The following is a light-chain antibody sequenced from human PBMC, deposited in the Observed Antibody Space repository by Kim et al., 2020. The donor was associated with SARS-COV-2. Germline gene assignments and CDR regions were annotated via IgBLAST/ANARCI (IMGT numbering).Light chain of an antibody. V-gene: IGLV3-1*01. J-gene: IGLJ2*01. Sequence: VSMSPGQTARITCSGDKLGDKYTFWYQQRPGLSPVLVIYQDSKRPSGIPERFSAASSGNTATLTISGTQAMDEADYYCQAWGSAVVFGGGTQLTVL. CDR2: QDS. CDR1: KLGDKY. CDR3: QAWGSAVV.